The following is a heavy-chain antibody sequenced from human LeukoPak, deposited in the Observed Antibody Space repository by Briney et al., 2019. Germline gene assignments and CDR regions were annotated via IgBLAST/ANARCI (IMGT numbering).Heavy chain of an antibody. CDR1: EFTFPMYW. J-gene: IGHJ3*02. V-gene: IGHV3-7*01. CDR3: ARHRSGGSQDDAFDI. Sequence: GGSLRLSCAASEFTFPMYWMTWVRQAPGKGLEWVADIKQDGSEKYYVDSVKGRFTISRQNAKNSLFLQMNSLRAEDTAVYYCARHRSGGSQDDAFDIWGQGTMVTVSS. D-gene: IGHD2-15*01. CDR2: IKQDGSEK.